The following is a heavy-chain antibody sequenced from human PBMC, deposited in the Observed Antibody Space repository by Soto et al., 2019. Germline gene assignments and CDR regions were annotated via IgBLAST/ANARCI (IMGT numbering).Heavy chain of an antibody. CDR1: GGFTSANNW. V-gene: IGHV4-4*02. CDR3: ARSPPSSYYGGSGTFDY. CDR2: AYHSGST. J-gene: IGHJ4*02. D-gene: IGHD3-10*01. Sequence: PSETLSVTCAVSGGFTSANNWWSWFREPPGKGLEWIGDAYHSGSTEYNPSLKSRVSISVDKSKNQISLKLTSATAADTAVYYCARSPPSSYYGGSGTFDYWGQGTLGTVSS.